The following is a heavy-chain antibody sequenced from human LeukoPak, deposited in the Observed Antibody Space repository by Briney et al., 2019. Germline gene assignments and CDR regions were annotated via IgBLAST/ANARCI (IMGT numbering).Heavy chain of an antibody. CDR2: INPNSGVT. V-gene: IGHV1-2*02. Sequence: ASVKVSCKASGYTFTAYSMHWVRQAPGQGLEWMGWINPNSGVTNYAQKFQGRVTMTRDTSISTAYMELSSLRSDDTAIYYCARVGVEGASCYDYWGQGTLVAVSS. D-gene: IGHD2-2*01. CDR3: ARVGVEGASCYDY. CDR1: GYTFTAYS. J-gene: IGHJ4*02.